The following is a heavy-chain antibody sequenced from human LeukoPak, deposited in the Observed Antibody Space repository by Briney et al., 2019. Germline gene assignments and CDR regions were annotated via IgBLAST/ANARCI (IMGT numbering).Heavy chain of an antibody. CDR1: GFTFSSYA. V-gene: IGHV3-7*01. Sequence: GGSLRLSCAASGFTFSSYAMSWVCQAPGKGLEWVANIKQDGSEKYYVDSVKGRFTISRDNAKNSLYLQMNSLRAEDTAVYYCASPRIAAAGTGRPWGQGTLVTVSS. D-gene: IGHD6-13*01. J-gene: IGHJ5*02. CDR2: IKQDGSEK. CDR3: ASPRIAAAGTGRP.